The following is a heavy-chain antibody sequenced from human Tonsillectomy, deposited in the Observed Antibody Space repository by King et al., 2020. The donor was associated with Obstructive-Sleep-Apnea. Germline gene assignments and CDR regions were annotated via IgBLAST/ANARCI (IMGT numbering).Heavy chain of an antibody. CDR3: AEVISLGYYYGMDV. Sequence: VQLVQSGGGLVQPGGSLRLSCAASGFTFSSYAMNWVRQAPGKGLEWVSSISTGGGSTYYADSVKGRFTISRDNSKNTLYVQMNSLRAEDTAVYYCAEVISLGYYYGMDVWGQGTTVTVSS. J-gene: IGHJ6*02. V-gene: IGHV3-23*04. CDR2: ISTGGGST. CDR1: GFTFSSYA. D-gene: IGHD3-16*01.